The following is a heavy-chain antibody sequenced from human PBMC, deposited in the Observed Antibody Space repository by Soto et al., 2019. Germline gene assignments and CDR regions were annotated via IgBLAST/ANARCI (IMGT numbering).Heavy chain of an antibody. CDR3: ARVADTAMVVWFDP. Sequence: SVKVSCKASGGTFSSYAISWVRQAPGQGLEWMGWIIPIFGTANYAQKFQGRVTITADESTSTAYMELSSLRSEDTAVYYCARVADTAMVVWFDPWGQGTLVTVSS. CDR1: GGTFSSYA. J-gene: IGHJ5*02. V-gene: IGHV1-69*13. D-gene: IGHD5-18*01. CDR2: IIPIFGTA.